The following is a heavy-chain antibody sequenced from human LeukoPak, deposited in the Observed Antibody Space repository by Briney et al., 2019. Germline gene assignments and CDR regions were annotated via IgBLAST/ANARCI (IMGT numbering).Heavy chain of an antibody. CDR3: ATRAVATKLRVFDY. V-gene: IGHV4-39*07. Sequence: SETLSLTCTVSGGSISSSSYYWGWIRQPPGKGLEWIGSIYYSGSTYYNPSLKSRVTVSVDTSKNQFSLKLSSVTAADTAVYYCATRAVATKLRVFDYWGQGTLVTVSS. CDR2: IYYSGST. D-gene: IGHD5-24*01. J-gene: IGHJ4*02. CDR1: GGSISSSSYY.